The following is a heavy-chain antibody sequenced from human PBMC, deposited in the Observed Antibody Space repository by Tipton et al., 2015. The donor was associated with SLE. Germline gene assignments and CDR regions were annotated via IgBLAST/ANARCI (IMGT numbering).Heavy chain of an antibody. V-gene: IGHV3-53*05. J-gene: IGHJ5*02. D-gene: IGHD6-19*01. Sequence: GSLRLSCAASGFTVSSNYMSWVRQAPGKGLEWVSVIYSGGSTYYADSVKGRFTISRDNSKNTLYLQMNSLRAEDTAVYYCARDQAGECRFDPWGEGTLVAASS. CDR2: IYSGGST. CDR1: GFTVSSNY. CDR3: ARDQAGECRFDP.